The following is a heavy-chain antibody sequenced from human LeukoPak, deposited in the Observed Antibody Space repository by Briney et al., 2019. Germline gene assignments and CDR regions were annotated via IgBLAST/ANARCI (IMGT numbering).Heavy chain of an antibody. J-gene: IGHJ4*02. D-gene: IGHD7-27*01. CDR3: AKDKQRTANWGDFDY. CDR1: GFTFDDYV. CDR2: ISWDGGST. Sequence: GGSLRLSCAASGFTFDDYVMHWVRQAPGKGLEWVSLISWDGGSTYYADSVKGRFTISRDNSKNSLYLQMNSLRTEDTALYYCAKDKQRTANWGDFDYWGQGTLVTVSS. V-gene: IGHV3-43*01.